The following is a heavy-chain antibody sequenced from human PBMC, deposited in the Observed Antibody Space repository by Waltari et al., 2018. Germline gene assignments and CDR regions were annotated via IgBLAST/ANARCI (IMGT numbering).Heavy chain of an antibody. Sequence: QVQLGESGGGVVQSGRSLSTSCSASGFSLSKCAVHWVRRAPGKGLEWVGVTSPDGFNKYYADSVQGRFTISRDRSLQMSALRSEDTAVYYCARGGSDRAPLDYWGRGTLVTVSS. D-gene: IGHD1-1*01. CDR1: GFSLSKCA. V-gene: IGHV3-30*15. J-gene: IGHJ4*02. CDR2: TSPDGFNK. CDR3: ARGGSDRAPLDY.